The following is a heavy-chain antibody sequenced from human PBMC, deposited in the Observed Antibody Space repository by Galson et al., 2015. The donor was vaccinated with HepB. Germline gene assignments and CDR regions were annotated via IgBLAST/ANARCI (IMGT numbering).Heavy chain of an antibody. CDR3: ARGGYSGYDSGWFDP. CDR1: GFTFSSYA. D-gene: IGHD5-12*01. Sequence: SLRLSCAASGFTFSSYAMHWVRQAPGKGLEWVAVISYDGSNKYYADSVKGRFTISRDNSKNTLYLQMNSLKASDTAMYYCARGGYSGYDSGWFDPWGQGTLVTVSS. J-gene: IGHJ5*02. CDR2: ISYDGSNK. V-gene: IGHV3-30-3*01.